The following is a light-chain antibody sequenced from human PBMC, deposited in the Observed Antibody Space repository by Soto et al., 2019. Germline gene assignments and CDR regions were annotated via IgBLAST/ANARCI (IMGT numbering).Light chain of an antibody. J-gene: IGKJ1*01. CDR1: QSISSRY. CDR3: QQYGSSPPRT. V-gene: IGKV3-20*01. CDR2: GAS. Sequence: TVLTQSPGTLSLSPGERASLSCRASQSISSRYLAWYQQKPGQAPRLLIYGASTRATDVPDRFSGSGSGADFTLSISRLEPEDLAVYYCQQYGSSPPRTFGQGTKVDIK.